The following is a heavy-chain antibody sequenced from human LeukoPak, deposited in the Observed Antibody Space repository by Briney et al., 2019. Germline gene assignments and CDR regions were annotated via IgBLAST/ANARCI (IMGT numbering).Heavy chain of an antibody. CDR2: IFYSGSS. Sequence: SETLSLTCTVSGDSLNSYYWSWIRQPQGEGLQWIGYIFYSGSSNYNASLRSRVAISVDTSKNQFSLKLTSVTAADTAVYYCAGRAARFFDYWGQGILVTVSS. CDR1: GDSLNSYY. CDR3: AGRAARFFDY. V-gene: IGHV4-59*01. D-gene: IGHD6-25*01. J-gene: IGHJ4*02.